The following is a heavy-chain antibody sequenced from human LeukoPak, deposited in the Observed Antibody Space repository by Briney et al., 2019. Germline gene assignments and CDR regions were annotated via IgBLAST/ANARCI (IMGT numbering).Heavy chain of an antibody. CDR1: GGSISSGGYY. CDR3: ASRVSGYDYVYYFDY. CDR2: IYHSGST. D-gene: IGHD5-12*01. Sequence: SQTLSLTCTVSGGSISSGGYYWCWIRQPPGKGLEWIGSIYHSGSTNYNPSLKSRVTISVDKSKNQFSLKLSSVTAADTAVYYCASRVSGYDYVYYFDYWGQGTLVTVSS. J-gene: IGHJ4*02. V-gene: IGHV4-30-2*01.